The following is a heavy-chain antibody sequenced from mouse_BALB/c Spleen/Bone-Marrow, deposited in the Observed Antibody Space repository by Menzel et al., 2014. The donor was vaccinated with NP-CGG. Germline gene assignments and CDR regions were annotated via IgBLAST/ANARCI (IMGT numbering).Heavy chain of an antibody. J-gene: IGHJ2*01. Sequence: VQLKESGPGLVKPSQSLSLTCSVTGYSITSGYYWNWIRQLPGNKLEWMGYISYDGSNNYNPSLKNRISITRDTSKNQFFLKLNSVTTEDTATYYCARGNYVDYWGQGTTLTVSS. V-gene: IGHV3-6*02. CDR3: ARGNYVDY. CDR1: GYSITSGYY. CDR2: ISYDGSN.